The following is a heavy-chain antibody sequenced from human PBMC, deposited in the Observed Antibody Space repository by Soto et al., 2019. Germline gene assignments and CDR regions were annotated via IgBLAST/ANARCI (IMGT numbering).Heavy chain of an antibody. J-gene: IGHJ6*02. Sequence: SETLSLTCTVSGGSISSYHWSWIRQPPGKGLEWIGYIYYSGSTKYNPSLKSRVTISVDTSNNQFSLKLNSVTAADTAVYYCARDRSIPAGDASYFYDMHVRGHGTTVTVPS. CDR2: IYYSGST. CDR1: GGSISSYH. CDR3: ARDRSIPAGDASYFYDMHV. V-gene: IGHV4-59*01. D-gene: IGHD6-6*01.